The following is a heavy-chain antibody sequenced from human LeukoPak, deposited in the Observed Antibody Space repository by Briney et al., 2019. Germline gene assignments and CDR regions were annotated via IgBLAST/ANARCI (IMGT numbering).Heavy chain of an antibody. Sequence: GESLKISCKGSGYRFTSYWIGWVRQMPGKGLEWMGIIYPGDSETRYSPSFQGQVTISADKSISTAYLQWNSLRASDTAMYYCARQWSFYYDSTGYTDSWGQGTLVTVSS. J-gene: IGHJ4*02. CDR1: GYRFTSYW. V-gene: IGHV5-51*01. CDR3: ARQWSFYYDSTGYTDS. CDR2: IYPGDSET. D-gene: IGHD3-22*01.